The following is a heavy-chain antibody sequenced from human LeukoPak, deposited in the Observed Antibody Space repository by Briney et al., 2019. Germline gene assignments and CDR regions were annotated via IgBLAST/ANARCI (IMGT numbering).Heavy chain of an antibody. D-gene: IGHD2-15*01. V-gene: IGHV3-30*14. Sequence: PGGSLRLSCAASGFTFGTYDMHWVRQAPVKGLEWVAVIKFDGSNIHYADSVRGRFTISRDNSKNTLYLQMNSLRAEDTAVYYCAREGLRYCSGGSCYPTIDYWGQGTLVTVSS. CDR2: IKFDGSNI. CDR3: AREGLRYCSGGSCYPTIDY. CDR1: GFTFGTYD. J-gene: IGHJ4*02.